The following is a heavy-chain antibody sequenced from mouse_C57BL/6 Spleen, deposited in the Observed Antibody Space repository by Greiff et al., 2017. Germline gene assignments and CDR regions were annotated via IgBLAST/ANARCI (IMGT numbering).Heavy chain of an antibody. CDR2: IYPGSGNT. Sequence: QVQLQQSGAELVRPGASVKLSCKASGYTFTDYYINWVKQRPGQGLEWIARIYPGSGNTYYNEKFKGKATLTADKSSSTAYMQLSSLTSEDSAVYFCARGDISSSCAYWGQGTLLTVSA. CDR1: GYTFTDYY. V-gene: IGHV1-76*01. D-gene: IGHD1-1*01. CDR3: ARGDISSSCAY. J-gene: IGHJ3*01.